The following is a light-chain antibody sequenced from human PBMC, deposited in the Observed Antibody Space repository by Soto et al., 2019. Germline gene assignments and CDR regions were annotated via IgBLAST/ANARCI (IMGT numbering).Light chain of an antibody. Sequence: EIVLTQSPATLSLSPGERATLSCRASQSVGSFLGWYQQKPGQAPRLLIYDASNRATGIPARFSGSGSGTDVTLTISGLEPEDFAVYYCQQRSNWPPGYTFGQGTKLEIK. CDR2: DAS. CDR1: QSVGSF. CDR3: QQRSNWPPGYT. V-gene: IGKV3-11*01. J-gene: IGKJ2*01.